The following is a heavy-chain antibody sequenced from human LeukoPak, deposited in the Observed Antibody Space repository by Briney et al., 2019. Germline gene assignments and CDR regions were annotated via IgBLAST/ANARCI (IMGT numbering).Heavy chain of an antibody. V-gene: IGHV3-11*01. D-gene: IGHD2-2*01. Sequence: GGSLRLSCAASGFTFSDYYMSWIRQAPGKGLEWVSYISSSGSTIYYADSVKGRFTISRDNAKNSLYLQMNSLRAEDTAVYYCAKVIVVVPSGHHRGDYWGQGTLVTVSS. J-gene: IGHJ4*02. CDR2: ISSSGSTI. CDR1: GFTFSDYY. CDR3: AKVIVVVPSGHHRGDY.